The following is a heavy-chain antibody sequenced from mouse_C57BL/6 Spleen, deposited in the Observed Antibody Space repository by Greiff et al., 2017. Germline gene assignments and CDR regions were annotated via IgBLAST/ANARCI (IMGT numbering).Heavy chain of an antibody. J-gene: IGHJ4*01. CDR2: IYPRDGST. CDR3: AILDY. CDR1: GYTFTSYD. Sequence: VQRVESGPELVKPGASVKLSCKASGYTFTSYDINWVQQRPGQGLEWIGWIYPRDGSTKYNEKFKGKATLTVDTSSSTAYMELHSLTSEDSAVYFWAILDYWGQGTSVTVSS. V-gene: IGHV1-85*01.